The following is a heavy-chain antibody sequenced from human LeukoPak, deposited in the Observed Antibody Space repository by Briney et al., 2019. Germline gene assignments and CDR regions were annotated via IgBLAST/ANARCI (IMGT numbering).Heavy chain of an antibody. CDR2: IYYSGST. D-gene: IGHD3-3*02. J-gene: IGHJ4*02. CDR3: ARRGLIFGVVTPFDY. Sequence: SQTLSLTCTVSGGSISSGGYYRSWIRQHPGKGLEWIGSIYYSGSTYYNPSLKSRVTISVDTSKNQFSLKLSSVTAADTAVYYCARRGLIFGVVTPFDYWGQGTLVTVSS. V-gene: IGHV4-39*01. CDR1: GGSISSGGYY.